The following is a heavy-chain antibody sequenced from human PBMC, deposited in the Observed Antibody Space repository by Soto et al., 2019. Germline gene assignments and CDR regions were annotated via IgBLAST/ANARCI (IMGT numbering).Heavy chain of an antibody. V-gene: IGHV1-46*01. CDR1: GYTFTSYY. J-gene: IGHJ4*02. CDR2: INPSGGST. Sequence: XSVKVSCKASGYTFTSYYVHWVRQAPGQGLEWMGIINPSGGSTSYAQKFQGRVTMTRDTSTSTVYMELSRPRSEDTAVYYCARDRVGAAGLWGQGTLVTASS. D-gene: IGHD6-13*01. CDR3: ARDRVGAAGL.